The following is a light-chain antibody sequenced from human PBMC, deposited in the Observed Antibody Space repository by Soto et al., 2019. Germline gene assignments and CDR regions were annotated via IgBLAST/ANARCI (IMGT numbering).Light chain of an antibody. CDR2: GAS. J-gene: IGKJ1*01. Sequence: EIVLTQSPGTLSLSPGERATLSCRASQSVSSNFLAWYQQKPGQAPRLLIYGASSRAPGIPDRFSGSGSGTDFPLTINRLEPEDFAVYYCQQYGSSPGTFGQGTKVEIK. CDR3: QQYGSSPGT. CDR1: QSVSSNF. V-gene: IGKV3-20*01.